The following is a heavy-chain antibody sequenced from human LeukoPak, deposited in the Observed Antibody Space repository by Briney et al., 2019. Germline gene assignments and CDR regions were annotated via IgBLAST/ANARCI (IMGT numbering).Heavy chain of an antibody. V-gene: IGHV4-59*08. CDR2: IYYSGST. Sequence: SETLSLTCTVSGGSIRNYYWSWIRQPPGKGLEWIGYIYYSGSTNYNPSLKSRVTTLVDTSKNQFSLKLSSVTAADTAVYYCAKTVFLAGWHFDQWGQGTLVTVSS. D-gene: IGHD3-9*01. CDR3: AKTVFLAGWHFDQ. J-gene: IGHJ4*02. CDR1: GGSIRNYY.